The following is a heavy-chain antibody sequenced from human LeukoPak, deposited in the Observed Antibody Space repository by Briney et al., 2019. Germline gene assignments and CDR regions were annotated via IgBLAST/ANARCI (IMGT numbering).Heavy chain of an antibody. V-gene: IGHV3-30-3*01. CDR2: ISYDGSNK. J-gene: IGHJ3*02. D-gene: IGHD5/OR15-5a*01. Sequence: GGSLRLSCAASGFTFSSYAMHWVRQAPGKGLEWVAVISYDGSNKYYADSVKGRFTISRDNSKNTPYLQMNSLRAEDTAVYYCARASRVDAFDIWGQGTMVTVSS. CDR1: GFTFSSYA. CDR3: ARASRVDAFDI.